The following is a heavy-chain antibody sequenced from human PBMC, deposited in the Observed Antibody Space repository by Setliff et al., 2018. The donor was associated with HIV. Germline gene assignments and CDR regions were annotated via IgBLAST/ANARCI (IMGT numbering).Heavy chain of an antibody. V-gene: IGHV1-46*01. CDR1: GYTFTNFY. Sequence: ASVQVPCKASGYTFTNFYLHWVRQTPGQGLEWMGIMNPVGGNTRYAQRFQGRVSMTRDTSTSTVYMELSSLSSEDTAVYYCAGGQASNDYGVSFWGQGTMVTVSS. CDR2: MNPVGGNT. D-gene: IGHD4-17*01. J-gene: IGHJ3*01. CDR3: AGGQASNDYGVSF.